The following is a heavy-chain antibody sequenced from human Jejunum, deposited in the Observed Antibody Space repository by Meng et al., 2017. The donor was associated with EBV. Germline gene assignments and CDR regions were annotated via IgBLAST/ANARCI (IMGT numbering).Heavy chain of an antibody. CDR3: ARDLIFGMGSYPLDS. CDR1: GFTFSSYW. CDR2: INSDGSST. D-gene: IGHD3-10*01. Sequence: LWESGGCFVRPGGSLILSCAASGFTFSSYWMHWVRQAPGKGLVWVSRINSDGSSTSYADSVKGRFTISRDNAKNTLYLQMNSLRAEDTAVYYCARDLIFGMGSYPLDSWGQGTLVTVSS. J-gene: IGHJ4*02. V-gene: IGHV3-74*01.